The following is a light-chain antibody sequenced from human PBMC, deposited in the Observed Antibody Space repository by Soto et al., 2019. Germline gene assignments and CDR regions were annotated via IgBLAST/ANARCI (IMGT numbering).Light chain of an antibody. Sequence: AIQMTQSPSSLSASLGDRVTITCRASQGIGNDLGWYQQKPGNAPRLLIYAASTLQSGVPSRFSGSGSGTDFTLTISSLQPEGSATYYCLQDYNFPWTFGQGTKVEIK. CDR1: QGIGND. CDR3: LQDYNFPWT. V-gene: IGKV1-6*01. CDR2: AAS. J-gene: IGKJ1*01.